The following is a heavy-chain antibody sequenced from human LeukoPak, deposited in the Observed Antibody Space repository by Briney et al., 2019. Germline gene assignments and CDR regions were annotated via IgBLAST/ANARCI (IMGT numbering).Heavy chain of an antibody. CDR3: ARDERKRAVPAAIRIYYYYYGMDV. V-gene: IGHV3-7*01. CDR1: GFTFSSYW. D-gene: IGHD2-2*02. Sequence: GGSLRLSCAASGFTFSSYWMSWVRQAPGKGPEWVANIKQDGSEKYYVDSVKGRFTISRDNAKNSLYLQMNSLRAEDTAVYYCARDERKRAVPAAIRIYYYYYGMDVWGQGTTVTVSS. CDR2: IKQDGSEK. J-gene: IGHJ6*02.